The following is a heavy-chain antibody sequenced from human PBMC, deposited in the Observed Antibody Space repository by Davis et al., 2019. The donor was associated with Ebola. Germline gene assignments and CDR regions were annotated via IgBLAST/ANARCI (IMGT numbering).Heavy chain of an antibody. CDR1: GFPLSKYW. D-gene: IGHD2/OR15-2a*01. V-gene: IGHV3-74*01. Sequence: PGGSLRLSCAASGFPLSKYWVHWVRQAPGKGLVWVSRINPDGSSTAYADSVKGRFTISRDNAKDTLYLQMNSLRAEDTAVYYCTRILRGYWGQGALVTVSS. CDR2: INPDGSST. CDR3: TRILRGY. J-gene: IGHJ4*02.